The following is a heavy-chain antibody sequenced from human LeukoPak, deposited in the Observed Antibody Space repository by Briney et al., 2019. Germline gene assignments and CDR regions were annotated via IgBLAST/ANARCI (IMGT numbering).Heavy chain of an antibody. J-gene: IGHJ3*02. CDR3: ARTPVLLWFGEAYAFDI. CDR2: INAGNGNT. Sequence: GASVKVSCKASGYTFTSYAMHWVRQAPGQRLEWMGWINAGNGNTKYSQKFQGRVTITRDTSASTAYMELRSLRSDDTAVYYCARTPVLLWFGEAYAFDIWGQGTMVTVSS. CDR1: GYTFTSYA. D-gene: IGHD3-10*01. V-gene: IGHV1-3*01.